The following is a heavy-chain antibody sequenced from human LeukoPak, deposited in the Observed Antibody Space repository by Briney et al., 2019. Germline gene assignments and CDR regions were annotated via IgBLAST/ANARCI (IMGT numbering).Heavy chain of an antibody. CDR3: ATQRGSYLWGTDFDY. V-gene: IGHV1-2*02. CDR1: GYTFTGYY. J-gene: IGHJ4*02. CDR2: INPNSGDT. D-gene: IGHD3-16*01. Sequence: ASVTVSCKAAGYTFTGYYMHWVLQAPGQGHEWMGWINPNSGDTKYSQKFQGRVTMTKDTSISTAYMELSRLRSDDTAVYYCATQRGSYLWGTDFDYWGQGTLVTVSS.